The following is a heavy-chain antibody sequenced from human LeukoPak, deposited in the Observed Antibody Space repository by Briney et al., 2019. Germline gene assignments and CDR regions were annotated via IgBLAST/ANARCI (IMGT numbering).Heavy chain of an antibody. J-gene: IGHJ6*02. CDR3: ARGRIVVVPAAMGYYYYGMDV. CDR2: IYYSGGT. CDR1: GDSISSYD. Sequence: PSESLSLTCAASGDSISSYDMSWIRQPPGKGLEWVGYIYYSGGTTYNPSFKNRVTISVDTSKHQFSLKLSSVTAADTAVYYCARGRIVVVPAAMGYYYYGMDVWGQGTTVTVSS. D-gene: IGHD2-2*01. V-gene: IGHV4-59*12.